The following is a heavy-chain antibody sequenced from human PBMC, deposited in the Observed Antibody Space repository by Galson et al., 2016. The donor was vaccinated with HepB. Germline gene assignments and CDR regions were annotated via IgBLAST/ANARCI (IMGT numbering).Heavy chain of an antibody. CDR2: TWFDGNYK. D-gene: IGHD3-9*01. J-gene: IGHJ4*02. Sequence: SLRLSCAASGFNFISYGMHWVRQAPGKGLEWVAVTWFDGNYKDYAESVKGRITVSRDNTMNTLSLQLDSLRAEDTAVYHCARSREYFGPGSYLDYWGQGTLVIVSS. CDR1: GFNFISYG. V-gene: IGHV3-33*01. CDR3: ARSREYFGPGSYLDY.